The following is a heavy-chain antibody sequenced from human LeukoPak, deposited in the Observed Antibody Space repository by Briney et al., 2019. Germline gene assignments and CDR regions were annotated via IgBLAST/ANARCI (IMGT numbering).Heavy chain of an antibody. V-gene: IGHV3-23*01. D-gene: IGHD3-22*01. Sequence: GGSLRLSCAASGFTFGSYAMTWVRQGPGKGLEWVSTISGSGASTHYADSVKGRFTISRDNSKNTLYLQMNSLRAEDTAVYYCAKRYYYDNSGLWDYWGQGTLVTVSS. CDR1: GFTFGSYA. J-gene: IGHJ4*02. CDR3: AKRYYYDNSGLWDY. CDR2: ISGSGAST.